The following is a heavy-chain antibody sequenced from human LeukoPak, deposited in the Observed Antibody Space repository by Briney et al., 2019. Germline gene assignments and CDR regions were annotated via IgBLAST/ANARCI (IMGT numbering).Heavy chain of an antibody. Sequence: GGSLRLSCAASGFTFKSYAMSWVRQAPGQGLEWVSAISATGGSTYYADSVKGRFTISRDNSKNTLYLQMNSLRAEDTAVYYCAKDLTGYCSGGSCDYWGQGTLVTVSS. CDR2: ISATGGST. J-gene: IGHJ4*02. CDR1: GFTFKSYA. V-gene: IGHV3-23*01. CDR3: AKDLTGYCSGGSCDY. D-gene: IGHD2-15*01.